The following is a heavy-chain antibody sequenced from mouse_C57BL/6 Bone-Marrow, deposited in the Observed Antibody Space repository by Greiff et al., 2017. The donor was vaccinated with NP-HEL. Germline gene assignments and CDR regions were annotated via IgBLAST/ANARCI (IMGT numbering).Heavy chain of an antibody. V-gene: IGHV1-64*01. CDR2: IHPNSGST. J-gene: IGHJ1*03. CDR3: ARWIEDYWYFDV. Sequence: QVQLQQPGAELVKPGASVKLSCKASGYTFTSYWMHWVKQRPGQGLEWIGMIHPNSGSTNYNEKFKSKATLTVDKSSSTAYMQLSSLTSEDSAVYYCARWIEDYWYFDVWGTGTTVTVSS. CDR1: GYTFTSYW.